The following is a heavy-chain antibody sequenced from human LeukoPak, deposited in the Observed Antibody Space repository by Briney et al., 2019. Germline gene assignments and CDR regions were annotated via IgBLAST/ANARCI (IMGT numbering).Heavy chain of an antibody. Sequence: GGSLRLSSAASGFTFSSYAMHWVRQAPGKGLEWVAVISYDGSNKYYADSVKGRFTISRDNSKNTLYLQMNSLRAEDTAVYYCARDLRLLEWLPPGGGGMDVWGQGTTVTVSS. CDR1: GFTFSSYA. CDR3: ARDLRLLEWLPPGGGGMDV. J-gene: IGHJ6*02. CDR2: ISYDGSNK. D-gene: IGHD3-3*01. V-gene: IGHV3-30-3*01.